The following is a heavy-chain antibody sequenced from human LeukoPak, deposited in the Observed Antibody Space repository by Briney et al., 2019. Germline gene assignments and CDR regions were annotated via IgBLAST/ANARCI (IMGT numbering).Heavy chain of an antibody. Sequence: SETLSLTCTVSGGSISSYYWSWIRQPPGKGLEWIAYIYYSGRTNYNPSLKSRVTISVDTSKNQFSLKLSSVTAADTAVYYCARAGKGYCSGGSCYSSYAFDIWGQGTMVTVSS. CDR1: GGSISSYY. V-gene: IGHV4-59*01. J-gene: IGHJ3*02. D-gene: IGHD2-15*01. CDR3: ARAGKGYCSGGSCYSSYAFDI. CDR2: IYYSGRT.